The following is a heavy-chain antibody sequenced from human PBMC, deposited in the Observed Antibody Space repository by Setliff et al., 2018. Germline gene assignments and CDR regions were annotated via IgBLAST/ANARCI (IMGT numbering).Heavy chain of an antibody. V-gene: IGHV1-18*01. Sequence: ASVKVSYKASGYPFTNYGITWVRQAPGQGLEWLGWISTYNVNTTYAQKLQDRVTMTTDTSTSTAYMELRSLRSDDTAVYYCARRNFYYDSSGFALYYYYMDVWGKGTTVTVSS. CDR3: ARRNFYYDSSGFALYYYYMDV. D-gene: IGHD3-22*01. J-gene: IGHJ6*03. CDR1: GYPFTNYG. CDR2: ISTYNVNT.